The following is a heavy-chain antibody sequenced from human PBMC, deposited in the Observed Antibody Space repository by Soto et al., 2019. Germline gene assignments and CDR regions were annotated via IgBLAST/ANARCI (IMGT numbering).Heavy chain of an antibody. D-gene: IGHD4-17*01. V-gene: IGHV4-39*01. CDR1: GGSISSSSYY. CDR3: ASLFYGDYGFDY. CDR2: IYYSGST. J-gene: IGHJ4*02. Sequence: QLQLQESGPGLVKPSETLSLTCTVSGGSISSSSYYWGWIRQPPGKGLEWIGSIYYSGSTYYNPSLKSRVTISVDTSKNQFSLKLSSVTAADTAVYYCASLFYGDYGFDYWGQGTLDTVSS.